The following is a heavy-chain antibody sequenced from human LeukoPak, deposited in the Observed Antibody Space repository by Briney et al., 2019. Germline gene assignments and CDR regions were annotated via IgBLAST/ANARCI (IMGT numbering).Heavy chain of an antibody. J-gene: IGHJ4*02. CDR3: ARARAGLVTPDY. V-gene: IGHV3-20*04. CDR1: VFTFDDYG. D-gene: IGHD4-23*01. CDR2: INWNGGST. Sequence: GGSLRHSCAATVFTFDDYGMSWVRQAPGKGLEWVSGINWNGGSTGYADSVKGRFTISRDNAKNSLYLQMNSLRAEDTAVYYCARARAGLVTPDYWGQGTLVTVSS.